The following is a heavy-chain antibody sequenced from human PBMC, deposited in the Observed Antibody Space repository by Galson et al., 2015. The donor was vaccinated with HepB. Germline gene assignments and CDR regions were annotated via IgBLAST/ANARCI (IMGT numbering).Heavy chain of an antibody. Sequence: LSLTCTVSGGSISSYYWSWIRQPPGKGLEWIGYIYYSGSTNYNPSLKSRVTISVDTSKNQFSLKLSSVTAADTAVYYCARDSGWGYFGNHGMDVWGQGTTVTVSS. CDR1: GGSISSYY. V-gene: IGHV4-59*01. D-gene: IGHD3-9*01. CDR2: IYYSGST. J-gene: IGHJ6*02. CDR3: ARDSGWGYFGNHGMDV.